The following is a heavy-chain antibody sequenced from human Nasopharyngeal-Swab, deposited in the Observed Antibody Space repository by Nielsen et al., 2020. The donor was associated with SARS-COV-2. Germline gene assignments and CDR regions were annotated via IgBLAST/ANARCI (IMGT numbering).Heavy chain of an antibody. Sequence: GESLKISCAASGFTFSSYAMSWVRQAPGKGLEWVSAISGSGGSTYYADSVKGRFTISRDNSKNTLYLQMNSLRAEDTAVYYCAKSTTGNWFDPWGQGTLVTVSS. D-gene: IGHD1-14*01. CDR2: ISGSGGST. V-gene: IGHV3-23*01. J-gene: IGHJ5*02. CDR3: AKSTTGNWFDP. CDR1: GFTFSSYA.